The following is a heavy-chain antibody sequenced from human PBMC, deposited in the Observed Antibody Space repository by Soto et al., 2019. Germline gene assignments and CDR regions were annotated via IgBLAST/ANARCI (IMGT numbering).Heavy chain of an antibody. Sequence: SETLSLTCAVSGGSISGGGYSWSWIRQPPGKGLEWIGYIYYSGSINYNPSLKSRVTISEDTSKNQFSLKMSSVTAADTAVYYCAREIAVAGTHYFDYWGQGTLVTVPS. CDR3: AREIAVAGTHYFDY. V-gene: IGHV4-61*08. CDR2: IYYSGSI. CDR1: GGSISGGGYS. J-gene: IGHJ4*02. D-gene: IGHD6-19*01.